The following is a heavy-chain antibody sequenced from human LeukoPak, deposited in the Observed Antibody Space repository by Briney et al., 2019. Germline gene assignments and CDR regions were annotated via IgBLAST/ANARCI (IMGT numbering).Heavy chain of an antibody. J-gene: IGHJ2*01. V-gene: IGHV3-23*01. Sequence: PGGSLRLSCAASGFTFSNYAMSWVRQAPGKGLEWVSGISGSGDSTYYADSVKGRFTISRDNSKNTLYLQMNSLGAEDTAVYYCARGRNYRNYSWYFDLWGRGTLVTVSS. CDR2: ISGSGDST. D-gene: IGHD1-7*01. CDR1: GFTFSNYA. CDR3: ARGRNYRNYSWYFDL.